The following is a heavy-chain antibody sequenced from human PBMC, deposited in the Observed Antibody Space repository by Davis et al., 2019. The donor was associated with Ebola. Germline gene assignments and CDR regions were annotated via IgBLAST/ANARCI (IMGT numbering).Heavy chain of an antibody. V-gene: IGHV3-30*02. CDR1: GFTFRTSG. Sequence: GESLKISCAASGFTFRTSGMHWVRQAPGKGLEWVAFIRSDASNTYYADSVKGRFTISRDNSKNTLYLQMNSLRAEDTAVYYCAKDRGYGSGTYRYLDYWGQGTLVTVSS. CDR3: AKDRGYGSGTYRYLDY. J-gene: IGHJ4*02. CDR2: IRSDASNT. D-gene: IGHD3-10*01.